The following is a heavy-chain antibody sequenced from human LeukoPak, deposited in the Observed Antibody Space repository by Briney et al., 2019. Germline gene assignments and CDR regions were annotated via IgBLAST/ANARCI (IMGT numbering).Heavy chain of an antibody. D-gene: IGHD3-3*01. CDR1: GFTFSSYA. Sequence: QTGGSLRLSCAASGFTFSSYAMSWVRQAPGKGLEWVSAISGSGGSTYYADSVKGRFTISRDNSKNTLYLQMNSLRAEDTAVYYCAKWELYYDFWSGREAIDYWGQGTLVTVSS. CDR2: ISGSGGST. V-gene: IGHV3-23*01. J-gene: IGHJ4*02. CDR3: AKWELYYDFWSGREAIDY.